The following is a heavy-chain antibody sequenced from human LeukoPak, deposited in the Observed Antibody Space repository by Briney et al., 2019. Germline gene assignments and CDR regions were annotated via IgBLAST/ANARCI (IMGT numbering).Heavy chain of an antibody. CDR1: GYSFTTYW. V-gene: IGHV5-51*01. J-gene: IGHJ4*02. Sequence: GESLKISCKGAGYSFTTYWIGWVRQMPGKGLEWMGIIYPGDSDARYSPSFQGQVTISADKSISAAYLQWSSLKASDTAMYYCARHRPAAAGTGFDYWGQGTLVTVSS. CDR2: IYPGDSDA. D-gene: IGHD6-13*01. CDR3: ARHRPAAAGTGFDY.